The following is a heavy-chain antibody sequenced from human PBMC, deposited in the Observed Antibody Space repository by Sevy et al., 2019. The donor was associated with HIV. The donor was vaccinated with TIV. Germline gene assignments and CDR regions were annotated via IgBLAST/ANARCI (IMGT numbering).Heavy chain of an antibody. D-gene: IGHD3-3*01. CDR3: ARGMILEGSWCGKDV. CDR2: IFSGGSA. Sequence: GGSLRLSCAVSGFTVSSNYMTWVRQAPGKGLEWVSVIFSGGSAYYADSVKGRFTISRDNSRNTLSLQMNSLRAEDTAVYYCARGMILEGSWCGKDVWGQGTTVTVSS. CDR1: GFTVSSNY. J-gene: IGHJ6*02. V-gene: IGHV3-53*01.